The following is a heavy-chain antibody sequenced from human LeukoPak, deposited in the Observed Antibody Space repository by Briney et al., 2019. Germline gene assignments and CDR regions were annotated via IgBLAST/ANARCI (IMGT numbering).Heavy chain of an antibody. D-gene: IGHD3-3*01. V-gene: IGHV4-34*01. J-gene: IGHJ4*02. CDR2: INHSGST. Sequence: PSETLSLTCAVYGGSFSGYYWSWIRQPPGKGLEWIGEINHSGSTNYNPSLKSRVTISVDTSKNQFSLKLSSVTAAHTAVYYCARSPAGFLEWLYYFDYWGQGTLVTVSS. CDR1: GGSFSGYY. CDR3: ARSPAGFLEWLYYFDY.